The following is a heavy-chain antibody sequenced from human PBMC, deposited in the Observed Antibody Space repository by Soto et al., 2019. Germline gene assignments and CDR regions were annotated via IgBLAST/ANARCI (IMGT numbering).Heavy chain of an antibody. CDR2: ISGSGGST. Sequence: GGSLRLSCAASGFTFSSYAMSWVRQAPGKGLEWVSAISGSGGSTYYADSVKGRFTISRDNSKNTLYLQMNSLRAEDTAVYYCAKDFPHAGIAAAGTYFDYWGQGTLVTVSS. V-gene: IGHV3-23*01. D-gene: IGHD6-13*01. CDR3: AKDFPHAGIAAAGTYFDY. J-gene: IGHJ4*02. CDR1: GFTFSSYA.